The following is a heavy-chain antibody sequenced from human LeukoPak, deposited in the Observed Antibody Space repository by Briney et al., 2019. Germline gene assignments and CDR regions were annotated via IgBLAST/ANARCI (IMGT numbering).Heavy chain of an antibody. Sequence: SVKVSCKASGGTFSTYAISWVRQAPGQGLEWMGGIIPMFGTPNYAQKFLGRVTITTDESTSTAYMGLSSLRSEDTAVYYCARAWGGYDTSGPFDYWGQGTLVTVSS. CDR2: IIPMFGTP. CDR1: GGTFSTYA. CDR3: ARAWGGYDTSGPFDY. J-gene: IGHJ4*02. D-gene: IGHD3-22*01. V-gene: IGHV1-69*05.